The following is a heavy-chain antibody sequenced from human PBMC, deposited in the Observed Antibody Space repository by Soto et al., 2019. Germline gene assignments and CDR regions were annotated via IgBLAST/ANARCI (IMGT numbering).Heavy chain of an antibody. CDR2: ISYDGSNK. D-gene: IGHD6-19*01. Sequence: QPGGSLRLSCAASGFTFSSYAMHWVRQAPGKGLEWVAVISYDGSNKYYADSVKGRFTISRDNSKNTLYLQMNSLRAEDTAVYYCARDLGRYSSGWYWFDYWGQGTLVTVSS. CDR1: GFTFSSYA. CDR3: ARDLGRYSSGWYWFDY. V-gene: IGHV3-30-3*01. J-gene: IGHJ4*02.